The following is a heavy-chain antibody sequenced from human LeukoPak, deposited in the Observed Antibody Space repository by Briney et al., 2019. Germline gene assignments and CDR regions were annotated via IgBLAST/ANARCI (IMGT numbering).Heavy chain of an antibody. CDR1: AGSISSSNYY. V-gene: IGHV4-39*01. J-gene: IGHJ5*02. D-gene: IGHD3-10*01. Sequence: SETLSLTCTVSAGSISSSNYYWGWIRQPPGKGLEWIGSIYYSGRTYYNPSLESRVTISVNTSKKQFSLKLSSVTAADTTVYYCARGRPDGSGSYYKFDPWGQGTLVTVSS. CDR3: ARGRPDGSGSYYKFDP. CDR2: IYYSGRT.